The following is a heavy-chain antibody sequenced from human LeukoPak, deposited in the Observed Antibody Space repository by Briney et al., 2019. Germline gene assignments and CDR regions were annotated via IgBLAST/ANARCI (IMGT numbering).Heavy chain of an antibody. CDR2: ISGRGSNT. Sequence: GGSLRLSCGVSGFTFSAFAMNWVRQAPGKGLQWVSAISGRGSNTYYADSVKGRFTISRNNSRNTLYLEMNSLGAEDTAIYYCARTGSAWYADDYWGQGTLVSVSS. D-gene: IGHD6-19*01. J-gene: IGHJ4*02. CDR1: GFTFSAFA. CDR3: ARTGSAWYADDY. V-gene: IGHV3-23*01.